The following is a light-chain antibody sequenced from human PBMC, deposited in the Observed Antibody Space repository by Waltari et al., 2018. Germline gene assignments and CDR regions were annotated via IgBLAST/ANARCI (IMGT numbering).Light chain of an antibody. V-gene: IGLV1-51*01. J-gene: IGLJ2*01. CDR1: ASNIGTNY. Sequence: QSVLTQPPSVSAAPGQKVTISCSGSASNIGTNYVSWYQQFPGTAPKLLISDNDRRASGMPGRCSGSEAGTSATLGITGLQTGDEADDYCGTWDRSLGAVVVGGGTKLTV. CDR2: DND. CDR3: GTWDRSLGAVV.